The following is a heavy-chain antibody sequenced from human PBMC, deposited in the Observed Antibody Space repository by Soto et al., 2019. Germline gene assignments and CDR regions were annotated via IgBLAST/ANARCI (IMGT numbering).Heavy chain of an antibody. Sequence: QVQLVESGGGVVQPGRSLRLSCAASGFTFSSYGMDWVRQAPGTGLEWVAVIWHDGSNKYYAHSVKGRFTISRDNTKNRQYPQLNSLMAADTAVDSCTRSVVVPADIRSDYYYMDVWGKGTTVTVSS. D-gene: IGHD2-2*02. CDR3: TRSVVVPADIRSDYYYMDV. CDR2: IWHDGSNK. J-gene: IGHJ6*03. CDR1: GFTFSSYG. V-gene: IGHV3-33*01.